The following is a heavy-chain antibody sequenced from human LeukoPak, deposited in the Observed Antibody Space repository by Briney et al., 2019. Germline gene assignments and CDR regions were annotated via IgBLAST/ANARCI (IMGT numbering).Heavy chain of an antibody. CDR2: ISWNSGSI. V-gene: IGHV3-9*01. D-gene: IGHD7-27*01. CDR1: GFTFDDYA. Sequence: GRSLRLSCAASGFTFDDYAMHWVRQAPGKGLEWFSGISWNSGSIGYADSVKGRFTISRDNAKNSLYLQMNSLRAEDTALYYCAKDSAGDDYFDYWGQGTLVTVSS. J-gene: IGHJ4*02. CDR3: AKDSAGDDYFDY.